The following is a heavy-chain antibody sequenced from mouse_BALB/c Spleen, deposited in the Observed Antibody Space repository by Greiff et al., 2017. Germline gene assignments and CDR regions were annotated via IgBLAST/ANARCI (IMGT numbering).Heavy chain of an antibody. Sequence: EVMLVESGPGLVKPSQSLSLTCTVTGYSITSDYAWNWIRQFPGNKLEWMGYISYSGSTSYNPSLKSRISITRDTSKNQFFLQLNSVTTEDTATYYCARGIKGDYFDDWGQGTTLTVSS. V-gene: IGHV3-2*02. D-gene: IGHD1-3*01. CDR1: GYSITSDYA. J-gene: IGHJ2*01. CDR3: ARGIKGDYFDD. CDR2: ISYSGST.